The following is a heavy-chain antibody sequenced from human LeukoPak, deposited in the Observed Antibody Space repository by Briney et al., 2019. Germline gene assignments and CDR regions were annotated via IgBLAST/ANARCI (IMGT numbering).Heavy chain of an antibody. CDR2: IYTSGST. CDR3: ARDSLLPSAMGYYYMDV. D-gene: IGHD2-2*01. J-gene: IGHJ6*03. Sequence: PSETLSLTCTVSGGSISSGSYYWSWLRQPAGKGLEWIGRIYTSGSTNHNPSLKSRVTISVDTSEDQFSLKLSSVTAADTALYYCARDSLLPSAMGYYYMDVWGKGTTVTVSS. V-gene: IGHV4-61*02. CDR1: GGSISSGSYY.